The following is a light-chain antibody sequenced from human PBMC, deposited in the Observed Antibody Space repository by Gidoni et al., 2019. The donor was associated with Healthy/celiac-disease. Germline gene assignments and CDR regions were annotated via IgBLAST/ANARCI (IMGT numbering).Light chain of an antibody. CDR3: QKSYSTPWT. J-gene: IGKJ1*01. Sequence: DIQMTHSPSSLSASVGDRVTITCRASQSISSYLNWYQQKPGKAPKLLIYAASSLQSGVPSRFSGSGSGTDFTLTISSLQPEDFATYYCQKSYSTPWTFGQGTKVEIK. CDR2: AAS. CDR1: QSISSY. V-gene: IGKV1-39*01.